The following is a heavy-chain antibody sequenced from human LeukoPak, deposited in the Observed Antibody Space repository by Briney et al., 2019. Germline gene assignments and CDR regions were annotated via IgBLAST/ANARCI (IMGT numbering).Heavy chain of an antibody. D-gene: IGHD6-19*01. V-gene: IGHV4-39*01. CDR2: IYYSGST. CDR1: GCSISSSSYY. Sequence: PSETLSLTCSVSGCSISSSSYYWGWIRQPPGKGLEWIGSIYYSGSTYYNPSLKSRVTISVDTSKNQFSLKLSSVTAADTAVYYCARQDSSGWSDFDYWGQGTLVTVSS. CDR3: ARQDSSGWSDFDY. J-gene: IGHJ4*02.